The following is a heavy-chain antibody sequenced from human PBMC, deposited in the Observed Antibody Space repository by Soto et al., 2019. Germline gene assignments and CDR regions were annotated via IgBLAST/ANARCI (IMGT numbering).Heavy chain of an antibody. CDR1: GFSFSSYA. D-gene: IGHD5-12*01. CDR2: ISYDGSDK. Sequence: QVQLVESGGGVVQPGGSLRVSCAASGFSFSSYAMHWVRQAPGKGLERVAGISYDGSDKHYADSVKGRFAISRDNSKNTLYLQMNSLRAEDRTVYHCEKDLWAERGSGSPRDYRGQGTLVTVSS. V-gene: IGHV3-30*18. J-gene: IGHJ4*02. CDR3: EKDLWAERGSGSPRDY.